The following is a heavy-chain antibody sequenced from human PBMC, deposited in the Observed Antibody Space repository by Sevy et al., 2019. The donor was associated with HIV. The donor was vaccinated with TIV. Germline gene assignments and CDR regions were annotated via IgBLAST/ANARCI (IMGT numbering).Heavy chain of an antibody. CDR3: SRGVGGGYFDY. CDR1: GFTFNNFW. D-gene: IGHD3-16*01. CDR2: IKPDGSES. V-gene: IGHV3-7*03. J-gene: IGHJ4*01. Sequence: GGSLRLSCVASGFTFNNFWMAWVRQAPGKGLEWFANIKPDGSESNHVGSVKGRFTISRDNAKNSLYLQMNSLTAEDTAVYFRSRGVGGGYFDYWGQGTLVTVSS.